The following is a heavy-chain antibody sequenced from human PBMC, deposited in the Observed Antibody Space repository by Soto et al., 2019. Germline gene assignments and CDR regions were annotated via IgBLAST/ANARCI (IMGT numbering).Heavy chain of an antibody. J-gene: IGHJ6*02. CDR1: GGSIRSSNW. V-gene: IGHV4-4*02. D-gene: IGHD3-10*01. CDR3: ARRPGITMARQYYYGMDV. CDR2: IYHSGST. Sequence: QVQLQESGPGLVKPSGNLSLACAVSGGSIRSSNWWSWVRQPPGKGQEWIGEIYHSGSTNYNPSLKSRVTISVDKSKNQFYLKLSSVTAADTAVYYCARRPGITMARQYYYGMDVWGQGTTVTVSS.